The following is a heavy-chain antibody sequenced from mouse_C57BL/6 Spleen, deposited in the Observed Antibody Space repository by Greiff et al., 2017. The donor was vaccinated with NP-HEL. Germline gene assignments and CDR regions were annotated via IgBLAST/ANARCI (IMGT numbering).Heavy chain of an antibody. V-gene: IGHV5-16*01. CDR1: GFTFSDYY. CDR2: INYDGSST. CDR3: ARVGYYGSSTWFAY. Sequence: EVMLVESEGGLVQPGSSMKLSCTASGFTFSDYYMAWVRQVPEKGLEWVANINYDGSSTYYLDSLKSRFIISRDNAKNILYLQMSSLKSEDTATYYCARVGYYGSSTWFAYWGQGTLVTVSA. J-gene: IGHJ3*01. D-gene: IGHD1-1*01.